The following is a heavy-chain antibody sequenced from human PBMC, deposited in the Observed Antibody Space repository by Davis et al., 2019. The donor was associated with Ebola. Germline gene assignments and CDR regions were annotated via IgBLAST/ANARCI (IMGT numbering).Heavy chain of an antibody. CDR2: ISGSGGST. Sequence: PGGSLRLSCAASGFTFSSYAMSWVRQAPGKGLEWVSAISGSGGSTYYADSVKGRFTISRDNSKNTLYLQMNSLRAEDTAVYYCASGQGYYYDSSGYSYVPHWGQGTLVTVSS. CDR3: ASGQGYYYDSSGYSYVPH. J-gene: IGHJ4*02. V-gene: IGHV3-23*01. D-gene: IGHD3-22*01. CDR1: GFTFSSYA.